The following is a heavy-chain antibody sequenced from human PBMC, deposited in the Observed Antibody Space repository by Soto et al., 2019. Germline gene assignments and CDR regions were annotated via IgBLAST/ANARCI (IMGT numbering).Heavy chain of an antibody. D-gene: IGHD3-9*01. V-gene: IGHV4-39*01. CDR2: IYYSGST. J-gene: IGHJ4*02. CDR3: ARAVRPFDWFGVA. Sequence: SETLSLTCTVSGGSISSSSYYWGWIRQPPGKGLECIGSIYYSGSTYYNPSLRSRVTISVDTSKNQFSLKLSSVTAADTAVYYCARAVRPFDWFGVAWGQGTLVTVSS. CDR1: GGSISSSSYY.